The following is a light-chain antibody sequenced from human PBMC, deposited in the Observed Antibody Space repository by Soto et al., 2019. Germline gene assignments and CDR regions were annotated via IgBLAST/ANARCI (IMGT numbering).Light chain of an antibody. J-gene: IGLJ1*01. V-gene: IGLV2-14*01. CDR1: SSDVGYCNC. CDR2: EVN. Sequence: QSALTQPASVSGSPGQSITISCTGTSSDVGYCNCVSWYQLHPGKAPRLMIYEVNNRPSGVSHRCSGSKSGNTASLTISGLQAEDEADYYCSSFTSTSTYVFGTGTKVTVL. CDR3: SSFTSTSTYV.